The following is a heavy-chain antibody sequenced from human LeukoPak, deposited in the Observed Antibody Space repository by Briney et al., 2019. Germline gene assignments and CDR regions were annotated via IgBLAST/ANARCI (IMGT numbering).Heavy chain of an antibody. CDR1: GGTFSSYA. V-gene: IGHV1-69*04. J-gene: IGHJ4*02. D-gene: IGHD3-22*01. CDR3: AREGLTYYYDSSGYYPY. CDR2: IIPILGMA. Sequence: SVKVSCKASGGTFSSYAISWVRQAPGQGLEWMGRIIPILGMANYAQKFQGRVTITADKSTSTAYMELSSLRSEDTAVYYCAREGLTYYYDSSGYYPYWGQGTLATVSS.